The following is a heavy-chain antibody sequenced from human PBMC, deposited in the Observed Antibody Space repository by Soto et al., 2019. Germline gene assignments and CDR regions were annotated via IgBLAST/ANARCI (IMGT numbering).Heavy chain of an antibody. V-gene: IGHV4-34*01. CDR1: GGSFSGYY. Sequence: SETLSLTCAVYGGSFSGYYWSWIRQPPGKGLEWIGEINHSGSTNYNPSLKSQVTISVDTSKNQFSLKLSSVTAADTAVYFCARAGEAGDWYFDLWGRGTLVTVSS. CDR3: ARAGEAGDWYFDL. D-gene: IGHD3-16*01. J-gene: IGHJ2*01. CDR2: INHSGST.